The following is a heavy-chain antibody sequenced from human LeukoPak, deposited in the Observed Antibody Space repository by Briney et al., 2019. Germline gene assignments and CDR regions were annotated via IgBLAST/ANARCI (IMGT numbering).Heavy chain of an antibody. V-gene: IGHV4-34*01. CDR3: ARGAVGSSSDGPSTLRYYFDS. J-gene: IGHJ4*02. D-gene: IGHD6-13*01. CDR1: GGSFSGYC. CDR2: IKHSGST. Sequence: SETLSLTCAVYGGSFSGYCWSWIRQPPGKGLEWIGEIKHSGSTNYNPSLKSRVTISVDTTKNQFSLKMSSVTAEDTAVSYCARGAVGSSSDGPSTLRYYFDSWGQGTLVTVSS.